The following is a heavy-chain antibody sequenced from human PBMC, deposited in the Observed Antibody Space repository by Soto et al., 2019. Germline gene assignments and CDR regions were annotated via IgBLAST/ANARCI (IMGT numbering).Heavy chain of an antibody. V-gene: IGHV1-3*01. D-gene: IGHD2-15*01. CDR1: GYTFTSYD. Sequence: ASVKVSCKASGYTFTSYDINWVRQATGQRLEWMGWINAGNGNTANSQKFQGRVTITRDTSASTAYMELSSLRSEDTAVYYCARGPGGPDGPGDYWGQGTLVTVSS. CDR3: ARGPGGPDGPGDY. CDR2: INAGNGNT. J-gene: IGHJ4*02.